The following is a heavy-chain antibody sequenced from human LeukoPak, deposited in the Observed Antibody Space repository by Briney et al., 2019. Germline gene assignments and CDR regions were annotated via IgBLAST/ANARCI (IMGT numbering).Heavy chain of an antibody. CDR2: INPDSGGT. D-gene: IGHD3-16*02. CDR1: GYTFAGYY. J-gene: IGHJ4*02. Sequence: ASVMVSCKASGYTFAGYYIHWVRQAPGQGLEWMGWINPDSGGTIYAAKFQGRVTLTRDTSISTAYMEMRSLRTDDTAVYYCARADYDYVWGSYRSTYYLDYWGQGTLVTVSS. V-gene: IGHV1-2*02. CDR3: ARADYDYVWGSYRSTYYLDY.